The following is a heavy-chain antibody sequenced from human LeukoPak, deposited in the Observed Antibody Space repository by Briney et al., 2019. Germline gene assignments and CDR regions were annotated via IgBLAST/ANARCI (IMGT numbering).Heavy chain of an antibody. CDR1: GFTFSSYA. Sequence: GGSLRLSCAASGFTFSSYAMSWVRQAPGKGLEWVSSFSGGGGSTYYADSVRGRFTISRDNSKNTLYLQMNSLRAEDTAVYYCAKDGGEYYDILTGYYPRLYYMDVWGKGTTVTISS. D-gene: IGHD3-9*01. J-gene: IGHJ6*03. CDR3: AKDGGEYYDILTGYYPRLYYMDV. CDR2: FSGGGGST. V-gene: IGHV3-23*01.